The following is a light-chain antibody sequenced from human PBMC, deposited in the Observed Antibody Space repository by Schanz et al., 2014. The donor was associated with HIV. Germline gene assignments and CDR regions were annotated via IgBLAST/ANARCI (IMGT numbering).Light chain of an antibody. J-gene: IGKJ1*01. V-gene: IGKV3-20*01. CDR3: QQYGSSPWT. CDR1: QRVSSNN. CDR2: GVS. Sequence: EIVLTQSPGTLSLSPGERATLSCRASQRVSSNNLAWSQQKPGQAPRLLIYGVSTRATGVPDRFSGSGSGTEFTLTISSLQSEDFAVYHCQQYGSSPWTFGPGTKVEVK.